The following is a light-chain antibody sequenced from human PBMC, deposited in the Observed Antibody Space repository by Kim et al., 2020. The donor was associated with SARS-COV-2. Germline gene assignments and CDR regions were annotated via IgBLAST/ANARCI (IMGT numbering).Light chain of an antibody. CDR1: GLRSYY. CDR3: NSRDSNDYVV. Sequence: VALGQTVRITCQGDGLRSYYATWYQQNPGQAPKFVIYGKDNRLSGVPDRFSGSSSGNTAYLTITGTQAGDEADYYCNSRDSNDYVVFGGGTKVTVL. CDR2: GKD. J-gene: IGLJ2*01. V-gene: IGLV3-19*01.